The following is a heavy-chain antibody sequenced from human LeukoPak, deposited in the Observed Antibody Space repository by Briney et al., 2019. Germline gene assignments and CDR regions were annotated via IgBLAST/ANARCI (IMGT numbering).Heavy chain of an antibody. CDR1: GYTFTSYG. J-gene: IGHJ6*02. CDR2: ISAYNGNT. CDR3: ARDAPSHVDIVATMVAHYYYYYGMDV. V-gene: IGHV1-18*01. D-gene: IGHD5-12*01. Sequence: ASVKVSCKASGYTFTSYGISWVRQAPGQGLEWMGWISAYNGNTNYAQKLQGRVTMTTDTSTSTAYMELRSLRSDDTAVYYCARDAPSHVDIVATMVAHYYYYYGMDVWGQGTTVTVSS.